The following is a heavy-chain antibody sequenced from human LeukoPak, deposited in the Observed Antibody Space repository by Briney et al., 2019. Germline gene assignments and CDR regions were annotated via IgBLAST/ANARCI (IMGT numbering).Heavy chain of an antibody. D-gene: IGHD1-26*01. Sequence: PSETLSLTCTVSGGSISSGCYYWSWIRQHPGKGLEWIGYIYYSGSTYYNPSLKSRVTISADTSKNQFSLKLSSVTAADTAVYYCARDAKGVGATVDYWGQGTLVTVSS. CDR2: IYYSGST. CDR1: GGSISSGCYY. V-gene: IGHV4-31*03. J-gene: IGHJ4*02. CDR3: ARDAKGVGATVDY.